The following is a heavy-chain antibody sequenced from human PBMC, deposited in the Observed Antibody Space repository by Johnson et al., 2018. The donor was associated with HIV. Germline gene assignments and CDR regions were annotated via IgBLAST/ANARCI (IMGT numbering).Heavy chain of an antibody. J-gene: IGHJ3*02. V-gene: IGHV3-30*03. CDR1: GFTFSSYG. CDR3: ARATRSSSAGRHDAFDI. CDR2: ISYDGSNK. Sequence: QVQLVESGGGVVQPGRSLRLSCAASGFTFSSYGMHWVRQAPGKGLEWVAVISYDGSNKYYADSVKGRFTISRDNSKNTLYLQMNSLRAEDTAVYYCARATRSSSAGRHDAFDIWGQGTMVTVSS. D-gene: IGHD6-6*01.